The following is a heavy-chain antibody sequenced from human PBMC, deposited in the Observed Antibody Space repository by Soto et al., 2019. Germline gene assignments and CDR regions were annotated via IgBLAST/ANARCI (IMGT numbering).Heavy chain of an antibody. V-gene: IGHV3-74*01. CDR3: ARRYCSGGSCYSGLLDY. Sequence: GGSLRLSCAASGFTFSSYWMHWVRQAPGKGLVWVSRINSDGSSTSYADSVKGRFTISRDNAKNTLYLQMNSLRAEDTAVYYCARRYCSGGSCYSGLLDYWGQGTLVTVSS. J-gene: IGHJ4*02. D-gene: IGHD2-15*01. CDR2: INSDGSST. CDR1: GFTFSSYW.